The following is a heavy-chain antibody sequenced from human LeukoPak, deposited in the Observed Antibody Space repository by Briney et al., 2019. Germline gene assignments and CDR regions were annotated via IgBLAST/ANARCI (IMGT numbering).Heavy chain of an antibody. V-gene: IGHV4-38-2*02. J-gene: IGHJ2*01. CDR1: GYSISSGYY. Sequence: SETLSLTCTVSGYSISSGYYWGWIRQPPGKGLEWIANIYHGGATYYNLSLKSRVIILVDTSKNQFSLKLSSVTASDTAVYYCARVTGIWYFDLWGRGTLVTVSS. CDR3: ARVTGIWYFDL. D-gene: IGHD7-27*01. CDR2: IYHGGAT.